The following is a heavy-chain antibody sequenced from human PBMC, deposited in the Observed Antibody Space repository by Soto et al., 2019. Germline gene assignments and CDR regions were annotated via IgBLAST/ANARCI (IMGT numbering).Heavy chain of an antibody. D-gene: IGHD3-9*01. CDR2: IYWNDDK. J-gene: IGHJ6*02. CDR1: GFSLSTGGVA. V-gene: IGHV2-5*01. Sequence: SGPTLVNPTQTLTLTCTFSGFSLSTGGVAVGWIRQPPGKALEWLALIYWNDDKLYSPSLKTRLTVTKDTSKNQVVLTMTNVGPVETATHSSEKKLRYLDPMDVWGQGTTVTVSS. CDR3: EKKLRYLDPMDV.